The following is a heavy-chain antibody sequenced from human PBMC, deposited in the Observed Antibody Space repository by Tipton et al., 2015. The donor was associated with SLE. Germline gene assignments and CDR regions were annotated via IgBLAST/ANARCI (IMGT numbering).Heavy chain of an antibody. CDR1: GYSISSGHY. V-gene: IGHV4-38-2*02. D-gene: IGHD3-10*01. Sequence: TLSLTCTVSGYSISSGHYWGWIRQSPGKGLEWIGTIHHSGSTAYNPSLKSRVTISVDKSKNQFSLKLSSVTAADTAVYYCARDLVRGVSGGYWGQGTLVTVSS. CDR3: ARDLVRGVSGGY. CDR2: IHHSGST. J-gene: IGHJ4*02.